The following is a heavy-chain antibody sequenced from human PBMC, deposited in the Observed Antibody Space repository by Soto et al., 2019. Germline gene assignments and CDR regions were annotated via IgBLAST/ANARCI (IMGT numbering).Heavy chain of an antibody. CDR3: AREPGGILSRSGYFDD. J-gene: IGHJ4*02. CDR1: GYTFTSYG. D-gene: IGHD3-9*01. CDR2: ISAYNGNT. Sequence: ASVKVSCKASGYTFTSYGISWVRHAPGQGLEWMGWISAYNGNTNYAQKLQGRVTMTTDTSTSTAYMELRSLRSDDTAVYYCAREPGGILSRSGYFDDWGQGTLVNVAS. V-gene: IGHV1-18*01.